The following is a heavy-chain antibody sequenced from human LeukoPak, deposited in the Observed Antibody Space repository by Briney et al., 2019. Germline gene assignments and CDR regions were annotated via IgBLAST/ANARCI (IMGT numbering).Heavy chain of an antibody. D-gene: IGHD3-10*01. J-gene: IGHJ4*02. CDR2: IYHSGST. Sequence: SETLTLTCTVSGYSISSGYYWGWIRQPPGKGLECIGSIYHSGSTFYNPSLKSRVAISVDRSKHQFSLKLNSVTAADTAVYYCARVRRPWFGESIDYWGQGTLVTVSS. V-gene: IGHV4-38-2*02. CDR1: GYSISSGYY. CDR3: ARVRRPWFGESIDY.